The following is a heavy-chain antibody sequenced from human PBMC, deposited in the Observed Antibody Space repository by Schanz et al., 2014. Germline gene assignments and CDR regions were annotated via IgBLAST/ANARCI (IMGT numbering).Heavy chain of an antibody. CDR3: AGAVATIRADSFDI. CDR2: INSRSNFI. CDR1: GITFSGYS. V-gene: IGHV3-21*01. J-gene: IGHJ3*02. D-gene: IGHD5-12*01. Sequence: EVKLVESGGGLVQPGGSLRLSCAASGITFSGYSMNWVRQTPKGLEWVSSINSRSNFIYYADSVKGRFTISRDNAKNSLYLQMNSLRAEDTAVYYCAGAVATIRADSFDIWGQGTMVAVSS.